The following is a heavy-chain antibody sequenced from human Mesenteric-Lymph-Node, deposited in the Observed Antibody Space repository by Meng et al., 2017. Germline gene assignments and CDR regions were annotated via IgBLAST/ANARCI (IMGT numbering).Heavy chain of an antibody. CDR2: IYYSGST. D-gene: IGHD3-22*01. CDR1: GGSISSSSYY. J-gene: IGHJ3*02. CDR3: ARDRPDYYDSSGYYYGGSAFDI. V-gene: IGHV4-39*07. Sequence: ESLKISCTVSGGSISSSSYYWGWIRQPPGKGLEWIGSIYYSGSTYYNPSLKSRVTISVDTSKNQFSLKLSSVTAADTAVYYCARDRPDYYDSSGYYYGGSAFDIWGQGTMVTVSS.